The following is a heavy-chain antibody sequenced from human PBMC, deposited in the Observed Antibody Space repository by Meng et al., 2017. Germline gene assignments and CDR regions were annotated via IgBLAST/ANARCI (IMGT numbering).Heavy chain of an antibody. J-gene: IGHJ5*02. CDR1: GFTFDDYG. D-gene: IGHD3-22*01. CDR3: ARGDSSGYYGWFDP. V-gene: IGHV3-20*04. Sequence: EVRVVESGGGVVRPGGSLSLSCAASGFTFDDYGMSWVRQAPGKGLEWVSGINWNGGSTGYADSVKGRFTISRDNAKNSLYLQMNSLRAEDTALYYCARGDSSGYYGWFDPWGQGTLVTVSS. CDR2: INWNGGST.